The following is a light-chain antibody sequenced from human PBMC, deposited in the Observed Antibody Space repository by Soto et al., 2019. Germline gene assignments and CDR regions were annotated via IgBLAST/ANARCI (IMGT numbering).Light chain of an antibody. V-gene: IGLV2-14*01. CDR2: EVS. J-gene: IGLJ1*01. CDR3: SSKRTTASLV. Sequence: QSVLTQPASVSGSPAQSITISCTGTSSDVGGYNYVSWYQHHPGKAPKLIIYEVSYRPSGVSNRFSSSKSGNTASLTISGLQAADEADYYCSSKRTTASLVFGTGTKVTVL. CDR1: SSDVGGYNY.